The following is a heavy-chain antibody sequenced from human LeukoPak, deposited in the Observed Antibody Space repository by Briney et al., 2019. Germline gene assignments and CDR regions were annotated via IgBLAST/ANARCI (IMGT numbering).Heavy chain of an antibody. J-gene: IGHJ4*02. CDR1: GGSISSSFYY. V-gene: IGHV4-39*07. CDR3: ARGLVVRYFSRYFDY. CDR2: IYYSGNT. Sequence: SETLSLTCTVSGGSISSSFYYWGWIRQPPGKGLEWIVSIYYSGNTYYNPSLKSRVTISVDTSKNQFSLKLSSVTAADTAVYYCARGLVVRYFSRYFDYWGQGTLVTVSS. D-gene: IGHD3-9*01.